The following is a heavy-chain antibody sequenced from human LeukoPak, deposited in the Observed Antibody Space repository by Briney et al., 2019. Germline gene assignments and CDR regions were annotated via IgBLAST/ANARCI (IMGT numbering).Heavy chain of an antibody. D-gene: IGHD1-26*01. Sequence: SETLSLTCAVYGGSFSGYYWSWIRQPPGKGLEWIGEINHSGSTNYNPSLKSRVTISVDTSKNQFSLKLSSVTAADTAVYYCAREDGGSYGLLDYWGQGTLVTVSS. CDR3: AREDGGSYGLLDY. J-gene: IGHJ4*02. CDR2: INHSGST. V-gene: IGHV4-34*01. CDR1: GGSFSGYY.